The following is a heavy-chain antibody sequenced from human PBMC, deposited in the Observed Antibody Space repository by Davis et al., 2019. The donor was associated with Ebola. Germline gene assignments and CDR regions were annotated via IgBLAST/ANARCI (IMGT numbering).Heavy chain of an antibody. V-gene: IGHV3-20*04. D-gene: IGHD2-2*01. J-gene: IGHJ6*02. Sequence: GESLKISCAASGFTFDDYGMSWVRQAPGKGLEWVSGINWNGGSTGYADSVKGRFTISRDNAKNSLYLQMNSLRAEDTAVYYCARDIVVVPAAIVYYGMDVWGQGTTVTVSS. CDR3: ARDIVVVPAAIVYYGMDV. CDR2: INWNGGST. CDR1: GFTFDDYG.